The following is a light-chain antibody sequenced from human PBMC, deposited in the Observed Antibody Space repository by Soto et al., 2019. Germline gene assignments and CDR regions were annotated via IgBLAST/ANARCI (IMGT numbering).Light chain of an antibody. CDR1: QSVLYSSNNKNY. J-gene: IGKJ1*01. CDR3: QQYYSTPPVT. V-gene: IGKV4-1*01. Sequence: DIVMTQSPDSLAVSLGDRATINCKTSQSVLYSSNNKNYLAWYQQKPGQPPKLLFYWASTRESGVPDRFSGSGSGTDFTLTNSSLQAEDVAVYYCQQYYSTPPVTFGQGTKVEIK. CDR2: WAS.